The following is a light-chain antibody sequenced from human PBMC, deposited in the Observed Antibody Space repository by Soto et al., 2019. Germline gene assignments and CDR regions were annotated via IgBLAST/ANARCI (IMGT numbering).Light chain of an antibody. Sequence: DIVMTQTPVSLSVTPGQPASISCKSSQSLLHNDGKTYLYWYLQKPGQPPQLLIYEVSRRFSGVPYSFSGSGSGADFTLKFSRVEAEDVGFYYCLQSIQLPLTFGGGTRVEIK. CDR1: QSLLHNDGKTY. CDR2: EVS. J-gene: IGKJ4*01. V-gene: IGKV2D-29*01. CDR3: LQSIQLPLT.